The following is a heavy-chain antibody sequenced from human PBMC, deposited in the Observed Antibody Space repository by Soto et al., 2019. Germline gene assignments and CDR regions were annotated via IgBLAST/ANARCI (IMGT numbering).Heavy chain of an antibody. Sequence: SETLSLTCTVSGGSISSGGYYWSWIRQPPGKGLDWIGYIYYSGNTYYNPSLKSRVTISVDTSKNQVSLKLISMTAADTAVYYCARVTPDDYGDFGFFDSWGHGTLVTVSS. V-gene: IGHV4-31*03. J-gene: IGHJ4*01. CDR3: ARVTPDDYGDFGFFDS. CDR1: GGSISSGGYY. CDR2: IYYSGNT. D-gene: IGHD4-17*01.